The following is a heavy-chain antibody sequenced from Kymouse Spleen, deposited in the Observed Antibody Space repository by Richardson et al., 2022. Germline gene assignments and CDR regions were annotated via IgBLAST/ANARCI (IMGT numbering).Heavy chain of an antibody. Sequence: EVQLVESGGGLVQPGGSLKLSCAASGFTFSGSAMHWVRQASGKGLEWVGRIRSKANSYATAYAASVKGRFTISRDDSKNTAYLQMNSLKTEDTAVYYCTRQDSSAFDYWGQGTLVTVSS. D-gene: IGHD6-19*01. CDR1: GFTFSGSA. CDR3: TRQDSSAFDY. CDR2: IRSKANSYAT. J-gene: IGHJ4*02. V-gene: IGHV3-73*02.